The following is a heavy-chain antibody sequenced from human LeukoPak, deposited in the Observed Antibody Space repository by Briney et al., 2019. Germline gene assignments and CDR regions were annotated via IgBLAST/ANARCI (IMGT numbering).Heavy chain of an antibody. V-gene: IGHV4-39*01. Sequence: SETLSLTCTVSGDSISSSKYYWGWIRQSPGKGLEWIGSIYKSGSTFYNPSLKSRVIISVDTSRNQFSLKLNSVSAADTAIYYCARRDYYDSTGYFGYWGQGTLVTVSS. CDR3: ARRDYYDSTGYFGY. CDR1: GDSISSSKYY. J-gene: IGHJ4*02. CDR2: IYKSGST. D-gene: IGHD3-22*01.